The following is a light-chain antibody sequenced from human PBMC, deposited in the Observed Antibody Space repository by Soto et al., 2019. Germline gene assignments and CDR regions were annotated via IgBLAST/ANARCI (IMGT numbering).Light chain of an antibody. J-gene: IGKJ1*01. V-gene: IGKV1-5*03. CDR1: QSISSW. CDR3: QQYNKAWT. Sequence: DIQMTQSPSTLSASVGDRVTITCRASQSISSWLAWYQQKPGKAPKLLIYKASSLESGVPSSFSGSGSGTEFTLTISSLQPDDFATYYCQQYNKAWTFGQGTKVDIK. CDR2: KAS.